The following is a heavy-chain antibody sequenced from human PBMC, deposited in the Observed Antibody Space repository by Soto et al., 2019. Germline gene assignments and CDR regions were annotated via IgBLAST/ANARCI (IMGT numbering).Heavy chain of an antibody. CDR3: ARAGAAAGTGSLYYYYYGMDV. J-gene: IGHJ6*02. V-gene: IGHV1-18*01. Sequence: QVQLVQSGAEVKKPGASVKVSCKASGYTFTSYGISWVRQAPGQGLEWMGWISAYNGNTNYAQKLQGRVTMTTDTSTSTAYMELRSLRSDDTAVYYCARAGAAAGTGSLYYYYYGMDVGGQGTTVTVSS. D-gene: IGHD6-13*01. CDR1: GYTFTSYG. CDR2: ISAYNGNT.